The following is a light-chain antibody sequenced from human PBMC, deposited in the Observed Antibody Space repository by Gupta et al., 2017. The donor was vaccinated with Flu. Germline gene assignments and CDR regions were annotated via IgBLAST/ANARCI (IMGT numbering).Light chain of an antibody. Sequence: DIQMTQSPSSLSASIGDRVVITCRASQDISDYLNWYQHKPGKAPKLLIFDASHLETGVPSRISGSGSGTHFTLTISSLQPEDVATYYCQQYYDPPRTFGHGTKVNV. V-gene: IGKV1-33*01. CDR1: QDISDY. CDR3: QQYYDPPRT. CDR2: DAS. J-gene: IGKJ3*01.